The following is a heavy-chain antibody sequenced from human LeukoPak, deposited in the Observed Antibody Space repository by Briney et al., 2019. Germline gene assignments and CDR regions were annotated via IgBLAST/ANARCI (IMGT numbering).Heavy chain of an antibody. CDR3: ARRAAMVRGDY. D-gene: IGHD5-18*01. CDR2: ISSSSSYI. J-gene: IGHJ4*02. CDR1: GFTFSSYS. Sequence: PGGSLRLSCAASGFTFSSYSMNWVRQAPGKGLEWVSSISSSSSYIYYAGSVKGRFTISRDNAKNSLYLQMNSLRAEDTAVYYCARRAAMVRGDYWGQGTLVTVSS. V-gene: IGHV3-21*01.